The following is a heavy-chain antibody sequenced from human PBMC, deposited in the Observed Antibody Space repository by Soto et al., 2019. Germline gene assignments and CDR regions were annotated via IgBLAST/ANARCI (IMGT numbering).Heavy chain of an antibody. CDR3: ARSPYYYDSSGWQYNWFDP. Sequence: QITLKESGPTLVKPTQTLTLTCTFSGFSLSTSGVGVGWIRQPPGKALEWLALIYWDDDKRYSPSLKSRLTSTKDTSKNQVVLTMTNMDPVDTATYYCARSPYYYDSSGWQYNWFDPWGQGTLVTVSS. CDR1: GFSLSTSGVG. CDR2: IYWDDDK. J-gene: IGHJ5*02. V-gene: IGHV2-5*02. D-gene: IGHD3-22*01.